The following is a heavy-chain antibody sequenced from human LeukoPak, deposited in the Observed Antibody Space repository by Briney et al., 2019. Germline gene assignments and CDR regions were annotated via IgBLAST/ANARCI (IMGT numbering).Heavy chain of an antibody. V-gene: IGHV1-69*04. CDR3: ARKIPQGYYYDSSGYDDAFDI. D-gene: IGHD3-22*01. J-gene: IGHJ3*02. CDR1: GGTFSSYA. Sequence: SVKVSCKASGGTFSSYAISWVRQAPGQGLEWMGRIIPILGIASYAQKFQGRVTITADKSTSTAYMELSSLRSEDTAVYYCARKIPQGYYYDSSGYDDAFDIWGQGTMVTVSS. CDR2: IIPILGIA.